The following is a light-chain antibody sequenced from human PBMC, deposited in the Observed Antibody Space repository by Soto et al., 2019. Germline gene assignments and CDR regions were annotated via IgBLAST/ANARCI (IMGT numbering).Light chain of an antibody. Sequence: EIVMTQSPATLSVSPGERATLSCRASQSVSSNLAWYQQKPGQAPRLLIYGASTRATGIPARFSGSGSGTEFTLTISSVQSEDFAVYYCQHRGTFGGGTKVEIK. V-gene: IGKV3-15*01. CDR1: QSVSSN. J-gene: IGKJ4*01. CDR2: GAS. CDR3: QHRGT.